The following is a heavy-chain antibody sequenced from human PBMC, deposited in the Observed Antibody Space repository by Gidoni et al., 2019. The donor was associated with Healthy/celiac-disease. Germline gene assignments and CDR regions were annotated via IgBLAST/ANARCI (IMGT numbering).Heavy chain of an antibody. CDR2: ISSSSNYI. J-gene: IGHJ4*02. V-gene: IGHV3-21*02. D-gene: IGHD3-9*01. Sequence: EVQLVESGGGLVKPGESLRLSCAASGFTFSSYTMNWVRQAPGKGLEWVSSISSSSNYIYYADSVKGRFTISRDNAKNSLYLQMNSLRAEDTAVYYCARDESHYDILTGYYKYYFDYWGQGTLVTVSS. CDR3: ARDESHYDILTGYYKYYFDY. CDR1: GFTFSSYT.